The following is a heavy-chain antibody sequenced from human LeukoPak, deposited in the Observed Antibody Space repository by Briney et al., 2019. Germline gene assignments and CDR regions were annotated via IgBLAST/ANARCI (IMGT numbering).Heavy chain of an antibody. J-gene: IGHJ3*02. D-gene: IGHD2-2*02. CDR3: ARDLCHSRRSTSCYSDPGAFDI. Sequence: GGSLRLSCAASGFTFSSYSMNWVRQVPGKGLEWVSSISSSSSYIYYADSVKGRFTISRDNAKNSLYLQMNSLRAEDTAVYYCARDLCHSRRSTSCYSDPGAFDIWGQGTMVTVSS. CDR2: ISSSSSYI. V-gene: IGHV3-21*01. CDR1: GFTFSSYS.